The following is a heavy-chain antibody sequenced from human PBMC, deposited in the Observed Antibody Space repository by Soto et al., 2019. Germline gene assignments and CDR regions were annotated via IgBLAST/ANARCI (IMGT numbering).Heavy chain of an antibody. CDR3: AREASSGYYSAFDI. J-gene: IGHJ3*02. D-gene: IGHD3-22*01. CDR2: ISAYNGNT. CDR1: GYTFTSYG. V-gene: IGHV1-18*01. Sequence: GASVKVSCKASGYTFTSYGISWVRQAPGQGLEWMGWISAYNGNTDYAQKLQGRVTMTTDTSTSTAYMELRSLRSDDTAVYYCAREASSGYYSAFDIWGQGTMVTVSS.